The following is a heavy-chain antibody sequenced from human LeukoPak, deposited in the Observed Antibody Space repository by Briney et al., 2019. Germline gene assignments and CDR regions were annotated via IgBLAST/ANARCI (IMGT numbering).Heavy chain of an antibody. CDR3: ASYYDFWSGYYDSGWYFDL. Sequence: GGSLRLSCAASGFTFSSYEMNWVRQAPGKGLEWVSYISSSGSTIYYADSVKGRFTISRDNAKNTLYLQMNSLRAEDTAVYYCASYYDFWSGYYDSGWYFDLWGRGTLVTVSS. CDR2: ISSSGSTI. J-gene: IGHJ2*01. V-gene: IGHV3-48*03. CDR1: GFTFSSYE. D-gene: IGHD3-3*01.